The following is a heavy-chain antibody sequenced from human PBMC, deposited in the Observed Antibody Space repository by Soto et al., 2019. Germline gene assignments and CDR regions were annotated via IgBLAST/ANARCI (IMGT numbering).Heavy chain of an antibody. J-gene: IGHJ4*02. Sequence: QVQLVQSGAEVKKPGSSVKVSCKASGGTFSSYAISWVRPAPGQGLEWMGGIIPIFGPANYAQKFQGRVTITAHKSSNTAYMERNSLRSKGTAVYFCARERDVVVAAYYFDYWGQGTLGTVSS. D-gene: IGHD2-2*01. CDR3: ARERDVVVAAYYFDY. CDR1: GGTFSSYA. CDR2: IIPIFGPA. V-gene: IGHV1-69*06.